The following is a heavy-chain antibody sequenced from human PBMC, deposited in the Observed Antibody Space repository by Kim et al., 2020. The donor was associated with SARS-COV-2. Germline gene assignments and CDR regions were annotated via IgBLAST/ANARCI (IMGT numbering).Heavy chain of an antibody. CDR3: ASSAVTIFGVVITGGLDY. D-gene: IGHD3-3*01. J-gene: IGHJ4*02. Sequence: SETLSLTCAVYGGSFSGYYWSWIRQPPGKGLEWIGEINHSGSTNYNPSLKSRVTISVDTSKNQFSLKLSSVTAADTAVYYCASSAVTIFGVVITGGLDYWGQGTLVTVSS. CDR2: INHSGST. CDR1: GGSFSGYY. V-gene: IGHV4-34*01.